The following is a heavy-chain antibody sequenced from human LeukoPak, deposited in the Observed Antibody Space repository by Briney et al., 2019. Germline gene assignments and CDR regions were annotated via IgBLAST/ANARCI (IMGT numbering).Heavy chain of an antibody. Sequence: ASVKVSCKVSGYTLTELSMHWVRQAPGKGLEWMGGFDPEDGETIYAQKFQGRVTMTEDTSTDTAYMELSSLRSEDTAVYYCATVLLYDSSGYYSNYFDYWGQGTSVTVSS. CDR3: ATVLLYDSSGYYSNYFDY. CDR1: GYTLTELS. D-gene: IGHD3-22*01. J-gene: IGHJ4*02. CDR2: FDPEDGET. V-gene: IGHV1-24*01.